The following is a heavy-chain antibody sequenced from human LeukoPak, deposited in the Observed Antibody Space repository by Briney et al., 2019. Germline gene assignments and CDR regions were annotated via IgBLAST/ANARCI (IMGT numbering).Heavy chain of an antibody. J-gene: IGHJ5*02. D-gene: IGHD1-26*01. CDR2: INPNSGGT. CDR1: GYTFTGYY. CDR3: AREASGSYFNWFDP. V-gene: IGHV1-2*02. Sequence: ASVKVSCKASGYTFTGYYMHWVRQAPGLGLEWMGWINPNSGGTNYAQKFQGRVTMTRDTSISTAYMELSRLRSDDTAVYYCAREASGSYFNWFDPWGQGTLVTVSS.